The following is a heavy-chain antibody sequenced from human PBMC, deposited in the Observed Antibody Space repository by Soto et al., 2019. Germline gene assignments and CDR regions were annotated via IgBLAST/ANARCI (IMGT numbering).Heavy chain of an antibody. V-gene: IGHV3-33*01. D-gene: IGHD2-2*01. Sequence: QVQLVESGGGVVQPGRSLRLSCAACGFTFSSYGMHWVRQAPGKGLEWVAVIWYDGSNKYYADSVKGRFTISRDNSKNTLYLQMNSLRAEDTAVYYCARGGADIVVVRDYYFDYWGQGTLVTVSS. J-gene: IGHJ4*02. CDR1: GFTFSSYG. CDR3: ARGGADIVVVRDYYFDY. CDR2: IWYDGSNK.